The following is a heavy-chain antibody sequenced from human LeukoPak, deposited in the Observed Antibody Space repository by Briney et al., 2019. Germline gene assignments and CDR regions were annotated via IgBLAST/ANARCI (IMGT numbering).Heavy chain of an antibody. V-gene: IGHV4-4*02. J-gene: IGHJ3*02. D-gene: IGHD6-13*01. CDR2: VYHVGTT. CDR1: GFIFDDYG. CDR3: ARGLGFLIGSIWYPDAFDI. Sequence: GSLRLSCAASGFIFDDYGMSWVRQAPGKGLEWIGVYHVGTTDYNPSLKSRVTISVDGSKNQMSLTLSSVAAEDTAVYYCARGLGFLIGSIWYPDAFDIWGQGTMVTVSS.